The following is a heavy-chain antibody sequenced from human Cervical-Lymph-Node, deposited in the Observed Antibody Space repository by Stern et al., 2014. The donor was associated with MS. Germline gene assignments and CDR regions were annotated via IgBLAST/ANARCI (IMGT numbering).Heavy chain of an antibody. CDR1: GYTFTSYY. CDR3: ARSRLTRWDNSFAY. Sequence: QVQLLQPGTEVKKPGASVKVSCKASGYTFTSYYLHWVRQAPGQGLEWMGWINPNNGGTNSAQKFQGRFTITIDTSISTAYMDLSSLTSDDTAVYYCARSRLTRWDNSFAYWGQGALVTVSS. D-gene: IGHD1-20*01. J-gene: IGHJ4*02. V-gene: IGHV1-2*02. CDR2: INPNNGGT.